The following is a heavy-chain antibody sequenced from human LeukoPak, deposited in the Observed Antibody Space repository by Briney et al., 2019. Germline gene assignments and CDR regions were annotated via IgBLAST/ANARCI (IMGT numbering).Heavy chain of an antibody. CDR1: GFTFSSYA. V-gene: IGHV3-30-3*01. Sequence: HPGGSLRLSCAASGFTFSSYAMRWVRQAPGKWLGWVAVISYDGSNKYYADSVKGRFTNSRDNSKNTLYLQMNSLRAEDTAVYYCARDASSIAARLTFYYFDYWGQGTLVTVSS. CDR3: ARDASSIAARLTFYYFDY. CDR2: ISYDGSNK. D-gene: IGHD6-6*01. J-gene: IGHJ4*02.